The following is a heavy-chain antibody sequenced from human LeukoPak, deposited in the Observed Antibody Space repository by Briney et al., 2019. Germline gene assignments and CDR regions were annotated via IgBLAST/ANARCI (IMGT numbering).Heavy chain of an antibody. CDR3: ARSAHGRRVVPAASRYYYYGMDV. Sequence: SETLSLTCAVYGGSFSGYYWSWIRQPPGKGLEWIGEINHSGSTNYNPSLKSRVTISVDTSKNQFSPKLSSVTAADTAVYYCARSAHGRRVVPAASRYYYYGMDVWGKGTTVTVSS. J-gene: IGHJ6*04. D-gene: IGHD2-2*01. CDR1: GGSFSGYY. CDR2: INHSGST. V-gene: IGHV4-34*01.